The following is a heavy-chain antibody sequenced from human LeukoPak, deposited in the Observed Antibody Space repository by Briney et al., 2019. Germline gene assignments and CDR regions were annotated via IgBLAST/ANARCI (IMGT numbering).Heavy chain of an antibody. Sequence: SETLSLTCTVSGGSISSSNYYWGWIRQPPGKGLEYIGSIYYSGSTYYNPSLKSRVTISVDTSKNQFSLKLSSVTAADTAVYYCARQYCSSTSCPFTEWGQGTLVTVSS. CDR2: IYYSGST. CDR1: GGSISSSNYY. CDR3: ARQYCSSTSCPFTE. V-gene: IGHV4-39*07. D-gene: IGHD2-2*01. J-gene: IGHJ4*02.